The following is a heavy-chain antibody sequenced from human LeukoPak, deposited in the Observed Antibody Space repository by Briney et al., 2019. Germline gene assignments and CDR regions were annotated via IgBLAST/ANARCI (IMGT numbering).Heavy chain of an antibody. CDR1: GGSISSGYY. J-gene: IGHJ4*02. D-gene: IGHD6-6*01. CDR3: ARDMGIAARPNDY. V-gene: IGHV4-38-2*02. Sequence: SETLSLTCTVSGGSISSGYYWGWIRQPPGKGLEWIGSIYHSGSTYYNPSLKSRVAISVDTSKNQFSLKLSSVTAADTAVYYCARDMGIAARPNDYWGQGTLVTVSS. CDR2: IYHSGST.